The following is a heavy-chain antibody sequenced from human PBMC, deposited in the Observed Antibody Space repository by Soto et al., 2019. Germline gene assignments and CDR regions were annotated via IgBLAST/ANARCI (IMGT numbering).Heavy chain of an antibody. D-gene: IGHD6-19*01. Sequence: ASVKVSCKASGYTFTSYDINWVRQATGQGLEWMGWMNPNSGNTGYAQKFQGRVTMTRNTSISTAYMELSSLRSEDTAVYYCARGFGEQWLVHDRSEVDCWGQGTLVTVSS. CDR1: GYTFTSYD. CDR3: ARGFGEQWLVHDRSEVDC. J-gene: IGHJ4*02. V-gene: IGHV1-8*01. CDR2: MNPNSGNT.